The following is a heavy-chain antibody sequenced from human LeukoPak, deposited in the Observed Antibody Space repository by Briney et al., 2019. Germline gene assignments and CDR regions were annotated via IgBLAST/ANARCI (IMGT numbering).Heavy chain of an antibody. CDR2: IRSKANSYAT. CDR3: TRLAAAGPLFDY. CDR1: GFTFSGSA. D-gene: IGHD6-13*01. J-gene: IGHJ4*02. V-gene: IGHV3-73*01. Sequence: GGTLRLSCAASGFTFSGSAMHWVRQASGKGLEWVGRIRSKANSYATAYAASVKGRFTISRDDSKNTAYLQMNSLKTEDTAVYYCTRLAAAGPLFDYWGQGTLVTVSS.